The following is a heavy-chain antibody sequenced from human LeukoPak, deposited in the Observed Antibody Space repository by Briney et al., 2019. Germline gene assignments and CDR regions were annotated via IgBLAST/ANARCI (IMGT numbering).Heavy chain of an antibody. CDR1: GYTLTGYY. J-gene: IGHJ4*02. CDR2: INTHNGGT. V-gene: IGHV1-2*06. CDR3: ARDHDYEGLKGNY. D-gene: IGHD3-16*01. Sequence: GASVKVSCKASGYTLTGYYMHWVRQAPGQGLEYMGRINTHNGGTVYALQFQGRLSMTRDTSISTAYMELQSLRSEDTAVYYCARDHDYEGLKGNYWGRGTMVTVSS.